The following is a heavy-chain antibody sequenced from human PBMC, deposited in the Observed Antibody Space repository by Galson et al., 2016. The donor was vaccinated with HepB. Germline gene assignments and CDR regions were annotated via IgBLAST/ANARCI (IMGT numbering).Heavy chain of an antibody. V-gene: IGHV3-21*01. J-gene: IGHJ4*02. CDR1: GFTLSGYN. CDR2: ISSSSSYI. D-gene: IGHD3-16*01. Sequence: SLRLSCAASGFTLSGYNMNWVRQAPGKGLEWVSSISSSSSYIHYADSVKGRFTISRDNANNSLYLQMSSLRAEDTALYYCARDLSWSGGPHFDYWGQGTLVTVSS. CDR3: ARDLSWSGGPHFDY.